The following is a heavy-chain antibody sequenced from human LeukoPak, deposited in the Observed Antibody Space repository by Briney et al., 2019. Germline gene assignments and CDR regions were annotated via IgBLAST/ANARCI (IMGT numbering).Heavy chain of an antibody. D-gene: IGHD3-9*01. CDR2: IFPIFGTA. V-gene: IGHV1-69*06. CDR3: AGSTANYDILSGSLFRG. Sequence: ASVKISCKASGGTFSSYSISRVRQAPGQGLEWIGGIFPIFGTANYAQKFQGRVTITADKSTSTAYMELSSLRSEDTAVYYCAGSTANYDILSGSLFRGWGQGTLVTVSS. CDR1: GGTFSSYS. J-gene: IGHJ4*02.